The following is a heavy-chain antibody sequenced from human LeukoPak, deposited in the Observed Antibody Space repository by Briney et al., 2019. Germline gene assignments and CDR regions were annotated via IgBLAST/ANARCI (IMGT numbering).Heavy chain of an antibody. Sequence: GESLKISCKSFVYSFTNYWIAWVRQMPGKGLEWMRIIYPGDSHTRYSPSFQGQVTISADKSIGTAYLQWGSLKASDTAMYYCASPSSSYYYGVDYWGQGTLVTVSS. D-gene: IGHD3-22*01. V-gene: IGHV5-51*01. J-gene: IGHJ4*02. CDR3: ASPSSSYYYGVDY. CDR2: IYPGDSHT. CDR1: VYSFTNYW.